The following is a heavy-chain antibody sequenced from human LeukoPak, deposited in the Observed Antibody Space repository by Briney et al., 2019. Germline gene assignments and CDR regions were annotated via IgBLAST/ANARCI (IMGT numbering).Heavy chain of an antibody. CDR2: IIPIFGTA. V-gene: IGHV1-69*06. Sequence: SSVKVSCKASGGTFSSYAISWVRQAPGQGLEWMGGIIPIFGTANYAQKFQGRVTITADKSMSTAYMELSSLRSEDTAVYYCARVAPYCSSTSCYFNYWGQGTLVTVSS. CDR3: ARVAPYCSSTSCYFNY. CDR1: GGTFSSYA. D-gene: IGHD2-2*01. J-gene: IGHJ4*02.